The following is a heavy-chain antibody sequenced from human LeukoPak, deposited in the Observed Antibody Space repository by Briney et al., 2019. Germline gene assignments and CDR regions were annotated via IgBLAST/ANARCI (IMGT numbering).Heavy chain of an antibody. CDR2: IRSDGSNK. V-gene: IGHV3-30*02. D-gene: IGHD2-21*02. J-gene: IGHJ4*02. CDR3: AKGVKKFVVVTANHYLDY. CDR1: GFTFGSYG. Sequence: GGSLRLSCAASGFTFGSYGMHWVRQAPGKGLEWVTFIRSDGSNKYYADSVKGRFTISRDNSKNTLYLQMNTLIADDTAVYYWAKGVKKFVVVTANHYLDYGGREPLVTVSS.